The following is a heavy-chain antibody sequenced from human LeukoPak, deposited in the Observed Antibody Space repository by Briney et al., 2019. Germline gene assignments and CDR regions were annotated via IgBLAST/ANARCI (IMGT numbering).Heavy chain of an antibody. CDR1: GFTFNSYW. D-gene: IGHD3/OR15-3a*01. CDR3: ARDRFSWTGYYPRGYYFDY. Sequence: PGGSLRLSCAASGFTFNSYWMSRVRQVPEKGLEWVANIDQNGSEAYYVDSVKGRFTISRDNAKNSVYLQMNSLRPEDTAVYYCARDRFSWTGYYPRGYYFDYWGQGILVTVSS. CDR2: IDQNGSEA. V-gene: IGHV3-7*01. J-gene: IGHJ4*02.